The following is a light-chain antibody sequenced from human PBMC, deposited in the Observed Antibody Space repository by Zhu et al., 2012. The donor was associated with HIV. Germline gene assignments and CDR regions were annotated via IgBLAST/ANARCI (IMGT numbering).Light chain of an antibody. V-gene: IGKV1-39*01. J-gene: IGKJ5*01. CDR3: QQSYSTPIT. Sequence: DIQMTQSPSSLSASVGDRVTITCRASQGISTYLNWYQQELGKAPKLLISGASILQSGVSSRFSGSGSGTDFTLTVSSLQPEDFATYYCQQSYSTPITFGQGTRLDMK. CDR2: GAS. CDR1: QGISTY.